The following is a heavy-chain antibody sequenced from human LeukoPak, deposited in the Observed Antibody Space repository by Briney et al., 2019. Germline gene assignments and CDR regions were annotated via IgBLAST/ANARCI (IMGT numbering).Heavy chain of an antibody. J-gene: IGHJ4*02. D-gene: IGHD3-22*01. Sequence: PSETLSLTCTVSGGSIRSSYWSWIRQPPGKGLEWIGYIYYSGSTHYNPSLKSRLTISVDTSKNQFSLKLSSVTAADTAVYYCAREDTSGYSDYWGRGTLVTVSS. V-gene: IGHV4-59*01. CDR3: AREDTSGYSDY. CDR1: GGSIRSSY. CDR2: IYYSGST.